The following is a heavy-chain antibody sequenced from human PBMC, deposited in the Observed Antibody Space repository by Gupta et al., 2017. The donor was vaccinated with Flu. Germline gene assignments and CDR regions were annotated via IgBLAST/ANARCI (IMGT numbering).Heavy chain of an antibody. J-gene: IGHJ4*02. V-gene: IGHV3-30*07. Sequence: DSVKGRFTMSRDNSKNTVYLHMNSLRAEDSAVYYCATLNDYGDYWGQGTLATV. D-gene: IGHD2-8*01. CDR3: ATLNDYGDY.